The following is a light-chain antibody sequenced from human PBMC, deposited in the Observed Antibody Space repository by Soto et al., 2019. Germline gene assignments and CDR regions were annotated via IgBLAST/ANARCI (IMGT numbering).Light chain of an antibody. Sequence: DVPVTQLPSFLSASVAESVTITCRASQGISSYLGWYQQKPGKAPKRLIYAASSLQSGVPARFSGSGSGTEFTLTISSLQPDDFATYYCQQYNTYSPFGQGTLLEI. J-gene: IGKJ5*01. V-gene: IGKV1-9*01. CDR2: AAS. CDR1: QGISSY. CDR3: QQYNTYSP.